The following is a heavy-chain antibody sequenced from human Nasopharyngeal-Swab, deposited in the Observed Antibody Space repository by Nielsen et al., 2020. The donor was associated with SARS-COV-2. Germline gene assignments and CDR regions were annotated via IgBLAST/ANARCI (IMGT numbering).Heavy chain of an antibody. D-gene: IGHD3-3*01. CDR2: IKQDGSEK. J-gene: IGHJ6*03. CDR1: GFTFSSYW. V-gene: IGHV3-7*01. Sequence: GGSLRLTGAASGFTFSSYWMSWVRQAPGKGLEWVANIKQDGSEKYYVDSVKGRFTISRDNAKNSLYLQMDSLRAEDTAVYYCARDVRIFGVVIITYYYYYYMDVWGKGTTVTVSS. CDR3: ARDVRIFGVVIITYYYYYYMDV.